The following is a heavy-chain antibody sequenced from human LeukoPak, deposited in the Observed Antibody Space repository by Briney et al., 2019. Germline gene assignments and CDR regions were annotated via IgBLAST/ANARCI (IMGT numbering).Heavy chain of an antibody. CDR2: INFSSSTI. J-gene: IGHJ4*02. V-gene: IGHV3-48*01. D-gene: IGHD3-22*01. Sequence: GWPLRLSCAASGFTFSSYSMNWVRQAPGKGLEWVAYINFSSSTIYYAGSVRGRFTISRGNAQNSLYLQMNSLRAEDTAVYHCARGGYDSSGYYSGAGARADYWGQGTLVTVSS. CDR1: GFTFSSYS. CDR3: ARGGYDSSGYYSGAGARADY.